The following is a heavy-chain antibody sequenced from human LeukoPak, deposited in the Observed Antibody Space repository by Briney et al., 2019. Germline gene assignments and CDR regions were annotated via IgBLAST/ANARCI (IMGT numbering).Heavy chain of an antibody. D-gene: IGHD6-13*01. V-gene: IGHV2-5*02. CDR2: IYWDDDK. CDR3: ARLIQQLAPSGWFDP. CDR1: GFSLSTSGVG. J-gene: IGHJ5*02. Sequence: RGSGPTLVNPTQTLTLTCTFSGFSLSTSGVGVGWIRQPPGKALEWLALIYWDDDKRYSPSLKSRLTITKDTSKNQVVLTMTNMDPVDTATYYCARLIQQLAPSGWFDPWGQGTLVTVSS.